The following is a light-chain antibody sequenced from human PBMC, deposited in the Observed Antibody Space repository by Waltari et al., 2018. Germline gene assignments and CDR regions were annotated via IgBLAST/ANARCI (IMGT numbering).Light chain of an antibody. V-gene: IGKV1-9*01. CDR1: QGISNS. CDR2: AAS. Sequence: IQFTQSPSSLSASVGDRVTLTCPASQGISNSLAWSQQKPGKAPKLLIYAASTLQSGVPSRFSGSGSGTDFTLTISSLQPEDFATYYGQQLNSYQWTFGQGTKVEIK. CDR3: QQLNSYQWT. J-gene: IGKJ1*01.